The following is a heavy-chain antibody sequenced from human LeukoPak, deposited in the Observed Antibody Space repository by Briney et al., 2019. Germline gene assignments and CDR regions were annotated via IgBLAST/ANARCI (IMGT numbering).Heavy chain of an antibody. CDR2: INHNGNVN. J-gene: IGHJ6*02. CDR1: GFTFGDYA. CDR3: ARGGGLDV. Sequence: WGSLRLSCTASGFTFGDYAMSWFRQAPGKGLEWVASINHNGNVNYYVDSVKGRFTISRDNAKNSLYLQMSNLRAEDTAVYFCARGGGLDVWGQGATVTVSS. V-gene: IGHV3-7*03. D-gene: IGHD3-16*01.